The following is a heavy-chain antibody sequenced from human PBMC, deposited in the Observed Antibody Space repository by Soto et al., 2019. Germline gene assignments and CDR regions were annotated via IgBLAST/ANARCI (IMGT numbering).Heavy chain of an antibody. D-gene: IGHD3-10*01. CDR3: ARNYGSGSSSYYYYYGMDV. CDR2: IIPIFGTA. J-gene: IGHJ6*02. V-gene: IGHV1-69*06. Sequence: QVQLVQSGAEVKKPGSSVKVSCKASGGTFSSYAISWVRQAPGQGLEWMGGIIPIFGTANYAQKFQGRVKITADKSTSTAYMELSSLRSEDTAVYYCARNYGSGSSSYYYYYGMDVWGQGTTVTVSS. CDR1: GGTFSSYA.